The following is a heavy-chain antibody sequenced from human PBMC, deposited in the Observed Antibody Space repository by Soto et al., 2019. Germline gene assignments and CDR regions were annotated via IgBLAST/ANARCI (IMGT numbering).Heavy chain of an antibody. CDR1: GFTFSIYS. Sequence: PGGSLRLSCAASGFTFSIYSMNWVRQAPGKGLEWVAYSNSVSGDIYYTDSVKGRVTISRDNVKNSLYLQMNSLRDEDTAVYYCARDSDYAFGYWGQGTLVTVSS. V-gene: IGHV3-48*02. D-gene: IGHD4-17*01. J-gene: IGHJ4*02. CDR2: SNSVSGDI. CDR3: ARDSDYAFGY.